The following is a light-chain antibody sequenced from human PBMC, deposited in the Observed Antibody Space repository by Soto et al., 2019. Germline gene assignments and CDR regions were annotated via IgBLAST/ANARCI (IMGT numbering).Light chain of an antibody. J-gene: IGKJ5*01. Sequence: DIQMTQSPSSLSASVTDKVTITCRASQSISTYLNWYQQKPGQAPQLLLYSASNLQSGVPSRFSGSGSGTDFTLTISSLQPEDFAAYYCQQSYPTPVTFGQGTRLEIK. CDR3: QQSYPTPVT. V-gene: IGKV1-39*01. CDR1: QSISTY. CDR2: SAS.